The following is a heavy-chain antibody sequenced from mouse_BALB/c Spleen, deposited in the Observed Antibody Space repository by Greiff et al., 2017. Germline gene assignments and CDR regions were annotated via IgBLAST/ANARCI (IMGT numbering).Heavy chain of an antibody. CDR2: IYPSDSYT. D-gene: IGHD3-1*01. CDR1: GYTFTSYW. CDR3: TRRGRAFDY. J-gene: IGHJ2*01. V-gene: IGHV1-69*02. Sequence: QLQQPGAELVRPGASVKLSCKASGYTFTSYWINWVKQRPGQGLEWIGNIYPSDSYTNYNQKFKDKATLTVDKSSSTAYMQLSSPTSEDSAVYYCTRRGRAFDYWGQGTTLTVSS.